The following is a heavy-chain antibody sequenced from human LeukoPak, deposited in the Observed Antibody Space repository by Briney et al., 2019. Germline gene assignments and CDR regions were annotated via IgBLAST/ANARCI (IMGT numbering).Heavy chain of an antibody. CDR2: IYYSGST. Sequence: SETLSLTCTVSGGSISSSSYYWGWIRQPPGKGLEWIGSIYYSGSTYYNPSLKSRVTISVDTSKNQFSLKLSSVTAADTAVYYCARGGRDSSGYYLRFFDYWGQGTLVTVSS. CDR3: ARGGRDSSGYYLRFFDY. CDR1: GGSISSSSYY. D-gene: IGHD3-22*01. J-gene: IGHJ4*02. V-gene: IGHV4-39*07.